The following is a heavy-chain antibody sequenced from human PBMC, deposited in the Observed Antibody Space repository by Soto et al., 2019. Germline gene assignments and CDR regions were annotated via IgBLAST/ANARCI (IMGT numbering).Heavy chain of an antibody. CDR3: ARDPGYCTTTTCEKFDL. V-gene: IGHV3-74*01. CDR1: GFTFSSYW. J-gene: IGHJ2*01. Sequence: PGGSLRLSCAASGFTFSSYWMHWVRQAPGRGLVWVLRINTDGISTIYADSVKGRFTISRDNAKNTLYLQMNSLRAEDTALYYCARDPGYCTTTTCEKFDLWGRGALVTVSS. CDR2: INTDGIST. D-gene: IGHD2-2*03.